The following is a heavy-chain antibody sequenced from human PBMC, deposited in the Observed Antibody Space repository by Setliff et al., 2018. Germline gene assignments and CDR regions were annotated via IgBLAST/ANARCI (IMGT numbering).Heavy chain of an antibody. J-gene: IGHJ4*02. D-gene: IGHD4-17*01. CDR3: VKRQDSGGSHPVVDY. CDR1: GFIFSGYW. Sequence: GGSLRLSCAASGFIFSGYWMHWVRQAPGKGLVWVSRINSDGSSTSYADSVKGRFTISRDNAKNTLYLQMNSLRAEDTAVYYCVKRQDSGGSHPVVDYWGQGILVTVSS. V-gene: IGHV3-74*01. CDR2: INSDGSST.